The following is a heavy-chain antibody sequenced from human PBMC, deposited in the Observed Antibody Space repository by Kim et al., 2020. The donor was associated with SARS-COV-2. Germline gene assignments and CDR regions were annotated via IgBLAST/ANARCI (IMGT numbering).Heavy chain of an antibody. CDR2: IYYSGST. J-gene: IGHJ3*02. V-gene: IGHV4-39*01. D-gene: IGHD6-13*01. CDR3: ARHVRGLGSSSWYNDAFDI. CDR1: GGSIDSSTYF. Sequence: SETLSLTCRVSGGSIDSSTYFWGWIRQPPGKDLEWIGSIYYSGSTYYNPSLKSRVTISVDTSKNQFSVKLSSVTAADTAEYYCARHVRGLGSSSWYNDAFDIWGQGTMVTVSS.